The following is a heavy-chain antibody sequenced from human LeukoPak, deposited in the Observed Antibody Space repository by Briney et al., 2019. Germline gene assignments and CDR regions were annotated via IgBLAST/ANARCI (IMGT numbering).Heavy chain of an antibody. J-gene: IGHJ4*02. D-gene: IGHD5-12*01. CDR1: GVTFSSYE. CDR2: ISSSGSTK. CDR3: ARFASIDYFDY. V-gene: IGHV3-48*03. Sequence: QPGGTLRLSCAASGVTFSSYERNWVRQAPGKGLEWVSDISSSGSTKYYAASVNGRFTISRDNAKNSLYLQMNSLRAEDTAVYYCARFASIDYFDYWGQGTLVTVSS.